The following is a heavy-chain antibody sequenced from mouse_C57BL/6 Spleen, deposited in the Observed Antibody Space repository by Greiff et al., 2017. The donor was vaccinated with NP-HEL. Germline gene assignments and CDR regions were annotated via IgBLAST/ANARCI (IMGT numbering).Heavy chain of an antibody. CDR3: TRRSTMVSFDY. J-gene: IGHJ2*01. D-gene: IGHD2-2*01. CDR2: IDPETGGT. V-gene: IGHV1-15*01. Sequence: QVQLKESGAELVRPGASVTLSCKASGYTFTDYEMHWVKQTPVHGLEWIGAIDPETGGTAYNQKFKGKAILTADKSSSTAYMELRSLTSEDSAVYYCTRRSTMVSFDYWGQGTTLTVSS. CDR1: GYTFTDYE.